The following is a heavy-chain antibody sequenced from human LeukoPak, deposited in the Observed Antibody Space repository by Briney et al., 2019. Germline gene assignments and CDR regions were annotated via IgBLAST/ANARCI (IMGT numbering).Heavy chain of an antibody. D-gene: IGHD2/OR15-2a*01. V-gene: IGHV3-9*01. CDR1: GFTFDDYA. CDR3: AKDGRRGNTYYYYYGMDV. J-gene: IGHJ6*02. Sequence: GGSLRLSCAASGFTFDDYAMHWVRQAPGKGLEWVSGISWNSGSIGYADSVKGRFTISRDNAKNSLYLQMNSLRAEDTALYYCAKDGRRGNTYYYYYGMDVWGQGTTVTVSS. CDR2: ISWNSGSI.